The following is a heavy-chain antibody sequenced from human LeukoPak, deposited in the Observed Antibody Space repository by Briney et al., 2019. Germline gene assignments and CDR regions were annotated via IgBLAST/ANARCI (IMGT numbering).Heavy chain of an antibody. J-gene: IGHJ6*02. V-gene: IGHV1-2*06. CDR2: INPNSGGT. CDR1: GYTFTGYY. D-gene: IGHD6-6*01. Sequence: ASVTVSCKASGYTFTGYYMHWVRQAPGQGLEWMGRINPNSGGTNYAQKFQGRVTMTRDTSISTAYMELSRLRSDDTAVYYCAGVIAARYGMDVWGQGTTVTVSS. CDR3: AGVIAARYGMDV.